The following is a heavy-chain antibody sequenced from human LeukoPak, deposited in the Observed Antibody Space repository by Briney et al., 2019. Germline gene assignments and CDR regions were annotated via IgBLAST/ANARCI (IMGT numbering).Heavy chain of an antibody. D-gene: IGHD4-17*01. J-gene: IGHJ4*02. CDR2: IYYIGST. CDR3: ASKSSDHGELRFDY. CDR1: CGSTNTYY. V-gene: IGHV4-59*01. Sequence: SETLSLTCTISCGSTNTYYWSWIRQPPGKGLEWIGYIYYIGSTNYSPSLKSRATISVDTSKNQFSLKLSSVTAADTAVYYCASKSSDHGELRFDYWGQGALVTVSS.